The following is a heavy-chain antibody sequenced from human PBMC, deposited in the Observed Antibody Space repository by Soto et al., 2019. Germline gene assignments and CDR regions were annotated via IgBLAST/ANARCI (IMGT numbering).Heavy chain of an antibody. Sequence: QLQLQESGPGLVKPSETLSLTCTVSSGSVSSGSYFWVWIRQPPGKGLEWIGTISYSGSTYYNPSLKTRAITXVXRSKNQFSLKLSSVTAPDAAVYYCAGLGGSNDAFDIWGQGTMVTVSS. J-gene: IGHJ3*02. D-gene: IGHD1-26*01. CDR1: SGSVSSGSYF. V-gene: IGHV4-39*01. CDR3: AGLGGSNDAFDI. CDR2: ISYSGST.